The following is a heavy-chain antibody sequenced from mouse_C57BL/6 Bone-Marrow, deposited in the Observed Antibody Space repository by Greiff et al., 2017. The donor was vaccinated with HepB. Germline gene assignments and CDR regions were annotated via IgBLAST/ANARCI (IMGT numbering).Heavy chain of an antibody. CDR1: GYTFTSYW. CDR2: IDPSDSET. D-gene: IGHD6-1*01. J-gene: IGHJ4*01. Sequence: QVQLQQSGAELVRPGSSVKLSCKASGYTFTSYWMHWVKQRPIQGLEWIGNIDPSDSETHYNQKFKDKATLTVDKSSSTAYMQLSSLTSEDSAVYYCAREASPRMDYWGQGTSVTVSS. CDR3: AREASPRMDY. V-gene: IGHV1-52*01.